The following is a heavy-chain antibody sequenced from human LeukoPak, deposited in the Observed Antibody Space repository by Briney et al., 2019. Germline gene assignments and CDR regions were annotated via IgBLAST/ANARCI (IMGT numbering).Heavy chain of an antibody. J-gene: IGHJ2*01. D-gene: IGHD2-15*01. Sequence: PSETLSLTCTVSGGSISSYYWSWIRQPPGKGLEWIGYIYYSGSTNYSPSLKSRVTISVDTSKNQFSLKLSSVTAADTAVYYCARVYCSGGSCYRTGDWYFDLWGRGTLVTVSS. V-gene: IGHV4-59*01. CDR3: ARVYCSGGSCYRTGDWYFDL. CDR2: IYYSGST. CDR1: GGSISSYY.